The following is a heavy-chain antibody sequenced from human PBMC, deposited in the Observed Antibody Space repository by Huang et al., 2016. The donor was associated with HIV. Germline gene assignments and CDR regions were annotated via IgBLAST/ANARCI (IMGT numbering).Heavy chain of an antibody. D-gene: IGHD1-7*01. J-gene: IGHJ6*02. Sequence: VESGGRLVQPGGSIRLSCVGSTFRFGAYWMSWVRQSPGKGLEWVANSKQDESEKYDVDSVKGRFNISRDNAKKVLFLEMNNVRVEDTATYYCATKTAAMDIWGQGTTVTVS. CDR3: ATKTAAMDI. V-gene: IGHV3-7*01. CDR2: SKQDESEK. CDR1: TFRFGAYW.